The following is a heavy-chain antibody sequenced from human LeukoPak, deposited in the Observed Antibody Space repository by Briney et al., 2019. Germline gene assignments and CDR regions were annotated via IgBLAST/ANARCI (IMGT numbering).Heavy chain of an antibody. CDR3: ANNSPKNYYFDY. Sequence: GGSLRLSCAASGFTFSSYAMSWVRQAPGKGLEWVSAISGSGGSTYYADSVKGRFTISRDNSKNTLYLQMNSLRAEDSAVYYCANNSPKNYYFDYWGQGTLVTVSS. CDR1: GFTFSSYA. CDR2: ISGSGGST. D-gene: IGHD2-21*01. V-gene: IGHV3-23*01. J-gene: IGHJ4*02.